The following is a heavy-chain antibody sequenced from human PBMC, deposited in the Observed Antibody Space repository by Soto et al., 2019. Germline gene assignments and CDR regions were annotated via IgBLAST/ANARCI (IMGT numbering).Heavy chain of an antibody. Sequence: SETLSLTCTVSGDSVSSGSYYWTWVRQPPGKGLEWIGYIYYSGSTNYNPSLQSRVTISVDTSKNQFSLKLTSVTAADAAFYYCARDIRGYSRAFDYWGQGTLVTVSS. CDR2: IYYSGST. V-gene: IGHV4-61*01. J-gene: IGHJ4*02. CDR3: ARDIRGYSRAFDY. D-gene: IGHD5-18*01. CDR1: GDSVSSGSYY.